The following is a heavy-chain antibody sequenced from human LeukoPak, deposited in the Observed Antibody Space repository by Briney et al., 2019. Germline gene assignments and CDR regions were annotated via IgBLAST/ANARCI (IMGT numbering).Heavy chain of an antibody. CDR2: IRSKANSYAT. CDR1: GFTFSGSA. Sequence: GGSLKLSCAASGFTFSGSAMHWVRQASGKGLEWVGRIRSKANSYATAYAASVKVRFTISRDDSKNTAYLQMNSLKTEDTAVYYCTRRDYYDSSGIGDYWGQGTLVTVSS. V-gene: IGHV3-73*01. J-gene: IGHJ4*02. CDR3: TRRDYYDSSGIGDY. D-gene: IGHD3-22*01.